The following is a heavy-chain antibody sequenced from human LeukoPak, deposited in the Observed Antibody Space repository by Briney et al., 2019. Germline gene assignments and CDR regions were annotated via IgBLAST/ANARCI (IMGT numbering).Heavy chain of an antibody. D-gene: IGHD2-2*01. CDR1: GGTFSSYA. CDR3: ARPLGYCSSTSCPHDAFDI. V-gene: IGHV1-69*01. Sequence: SVKVSCKASGGTFSSYAISWVRQAPGQGLEWMGGITPIFGTANYAQKFQGRVTITADESTSTAYMELSSLRSEDTAVYYCARPLGYCSSTSCPHDAFDIWGQGTMVTVSS. J-gene: IGHJ3*02. CDR2: ITPIFGTA.